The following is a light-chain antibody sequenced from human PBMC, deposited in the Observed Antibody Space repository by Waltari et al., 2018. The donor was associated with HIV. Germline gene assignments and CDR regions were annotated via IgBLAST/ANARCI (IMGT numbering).Light chain of an antibody. CDR2: DDR. J-gene: IGLJ1*01. V-gene: IGLV3-21*01. CDR3: QVWENSRDQS. CDR1: DIGRKH. Sequence: SYVLTQPPSVSVAPGETARITCGGSDIGRKHVHWYQQKSGQAPLLVTYDDRLRPSGIPARLSGSNSGNTATLTISRVEGADEADYYCQVWENSRDQSFGPGTRVTV.